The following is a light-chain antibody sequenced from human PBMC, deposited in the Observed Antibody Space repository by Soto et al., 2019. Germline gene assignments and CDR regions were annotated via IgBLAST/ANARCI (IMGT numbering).Light chain of an antibody. CDR2: FAS. V-gene: IGKV3-11*01. CDR1: HSVGSL. J-gene: IGKJ1*01. CDR3: QQRSSWPWT. Sequence: EIVLTQSPATLSLSPGDRATLSCRASHSVGSLLAWYQQKPGQAPRLLIYFASNRATGVPDRFGGSGSGTDFTLTIDSLEPEDFELFYCQQRSSWPWTFGQGTKVDIK.